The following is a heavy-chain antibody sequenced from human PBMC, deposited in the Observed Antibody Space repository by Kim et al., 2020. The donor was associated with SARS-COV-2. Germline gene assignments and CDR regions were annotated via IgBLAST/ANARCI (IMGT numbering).Heavy chain of an antibody. V-gene: IGHV4-39*01. CDR2: IYYSGIT. D-gene: IGHD3-10*01. Sequence: SETLSLTCTVSGDSISNSPYYWGWIRQPPGKGLEWIGSIYYSGITYYNPSLRGRLIMSVDTSKNQFSLKLSSVTAADTAIYSCGRLYRTRGAADGSDVWGRGTAVTVSS. J-gene: IGHJ6*02. CDR3: GRLYRTRGAADGSDV. CDR1: GDSISNSPYY.